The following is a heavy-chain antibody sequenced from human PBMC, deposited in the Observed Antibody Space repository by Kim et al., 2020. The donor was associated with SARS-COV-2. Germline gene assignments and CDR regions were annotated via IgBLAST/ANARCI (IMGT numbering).Heavy chain of an antibody. D-gene: IGHD6-6*01. CDR2: ISPISGTA. CDR1: GGTFSSYG. J-gene: IGHJ5*02. CDR3: ARFLYSSTSLYRLDP. Sequence: SVKVSCKTSGGTFSSYGISWVRQAPGQGLEWMGGISPISGTATYAQKFQGRVTITADESTSTAYMELRSLRSEDTAVYYCARFLYSSTSLYRLDPWGQG. V-gene: IGHV1-69*13.